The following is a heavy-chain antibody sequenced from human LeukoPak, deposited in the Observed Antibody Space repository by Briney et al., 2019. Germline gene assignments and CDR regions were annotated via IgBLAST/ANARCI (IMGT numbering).Heavy chain of an antibody. V-gene: IGHV3-53*01. D-gene: IGHD2-2*01. J-gene: IGHJ6*03. CDR3: ARVRNNVVVPAASYYYYYMDV. Sequence: GGSLRLSCAASGFTVSSNYMSWVRQAPGKGLEWVSVIYSGGATYYADSVKGRFTISKDNSQNTLYLQMNSLRAEDTAVYYCARVRNNVVVPAASYYYYYMDVWGKGTTVTVSS. CDR1: GFTVSSNY. CDR2: IYSGGAT.